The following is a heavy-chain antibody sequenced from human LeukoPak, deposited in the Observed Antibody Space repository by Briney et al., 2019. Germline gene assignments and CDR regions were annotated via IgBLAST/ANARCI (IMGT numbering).Heavy chain of an antibody. CDR3: ARARGIAVAGVYYFVY. V-gene: IGHV1-2*02. CDR1: GYTFTGYY. CDR2: INPNSGGT. Sequence: ASVKVSCKASGYTFTGYYMHWVRQAPGHGLEWMGWINPNSGGTDYAQKFQGRVTMTRDTSISTAYMELSRLRSDDTAVYYCARARGIAVAGVYYFVYWGQGTLVTVSS. D-gene: IGHD6-19*01. J-gene: IGHJ4*02.